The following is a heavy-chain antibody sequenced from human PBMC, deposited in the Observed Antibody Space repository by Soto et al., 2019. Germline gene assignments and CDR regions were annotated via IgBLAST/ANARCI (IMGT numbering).Heavy chain of an antibody. Sequence: PSETLSLTCTVSGGSISSYYWSWIRQPPGKGLEWIGYIYYSGSTSYNPSLKSRVTISVDTSKNQFSLKLSSVTAADTAVYYCASQGYWGQGTLVTSPQ. CDR1: GGSISSYY. CDR3: ASQGY. J-gene: IGHJ4*02. CDR2: IYYSGST. V-gene: IGHV4-59*08.